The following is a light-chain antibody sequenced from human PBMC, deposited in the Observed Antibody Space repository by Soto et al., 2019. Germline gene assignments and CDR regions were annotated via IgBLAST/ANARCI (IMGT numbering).Light chain of an antibody. V-gene: IGKV3D-20*01. Sequence: EIVLTQSPATMSLSPWERATLSCGASESVSYSYVAWYQQKAGLAPRLLIHDASTRSSGIPDRFSGSKSGTDFTLTIRGLEPEDAALYYCQQYGSSPITFGQGTRLEIK. J-gene: IGKJ5*01. CDR1: ESVSYSY. CDR3: QQYGSSPIT. CDR2: DAS.